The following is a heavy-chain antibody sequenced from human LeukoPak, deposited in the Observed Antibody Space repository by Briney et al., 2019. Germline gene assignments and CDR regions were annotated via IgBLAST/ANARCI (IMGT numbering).Heavy chain of an antibody. CDR1: GFTFSIYA. V-gene: IGHV3-23*01. D-gene: IGHD3-10*01. CDR2: ISGGGGST. Sequence: GGSLRLSCAASGFTFSIYAMSWVRQAPGKGLEWVSAISGGGGSTYYADSVKGRFTISRDSSKNTLYLQMNSLRAEDTAVYYWAKDGMLYGWGLDYGGRGPLVTVPP. CDR3: AKDGMLYGWGLDY. J-gene: IGHJ4*02.